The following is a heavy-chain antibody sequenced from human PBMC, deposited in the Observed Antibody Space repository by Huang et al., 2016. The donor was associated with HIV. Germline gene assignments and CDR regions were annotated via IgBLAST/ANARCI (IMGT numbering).Heavy chain of an antibody. J-gene: IGHJ1*01. V-gene: IGHV1-69*13. CDR1: GGTFSRYG. Sequence: QVQLVQSGTEVKTPGSSVKVSCKAFGGTFSRYGISGVRQAPGQGLEWEGGIIPIFGAANYAQKFQGRVTITADESTNTAYMELTSLRFDDTAVYYCARTSNWKAEYFRFWGQGTLVTVAS. D-gene: IGHD1-20*01. CDR2: IIPIFGAA. CDR3: ARTSNWKAEYFRF.